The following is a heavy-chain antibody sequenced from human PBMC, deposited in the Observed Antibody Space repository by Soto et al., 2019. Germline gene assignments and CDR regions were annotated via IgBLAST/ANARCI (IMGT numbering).Heavy chain of an antibody. CDR1: GFSLSTTRVG. CDR2: IYWDDDN. D-gene: IGHD2-15*01. Sequence: QITLKESGPTLVQPTQTITLTCTFSGFSLSTTRVGVGWLRQPPGKSLEWLTLIYWDDDNRYSPLLKRRLPITKDTSKNKLVLKLTFMDPMVTATNFWAHILVAVLGYYLVYWGQGTLVTVSS. V-gene: IGHV2-5*02. J-gene: IGHJ4*02. CDR3: AHILVAVLGYYLVY.